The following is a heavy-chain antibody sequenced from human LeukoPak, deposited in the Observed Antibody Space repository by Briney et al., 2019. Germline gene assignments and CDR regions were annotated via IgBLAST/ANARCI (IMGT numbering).Heavy chain of an antibody. J-gene: IGHJ4*02. CDR2: IRYDGSNK. CDR1: GCTFSSYG. D-gene: IGHD1-26*01. CDR3: AKDFGGMECYFDY. Sequence: GGSLRLSCAASGCTFSSYGKHWVRQAPGKGLKWVAFIRYDGSNKDYADSVKGRFTSSRDNSKNTLYLQMNSLRAEDTAVYYCAKDFGGMECYFDYWGQGTLVTVSS. V-gene: IGHV3-30*02.